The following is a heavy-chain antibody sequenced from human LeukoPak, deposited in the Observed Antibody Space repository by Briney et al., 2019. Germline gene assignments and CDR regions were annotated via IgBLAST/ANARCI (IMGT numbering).Heavy chain of an antibody. V-gene: IGHV3-64*01. Sequence: GGSLRLSCAASGFSFSSYGMHWVRQAPGKGLEYVSAISSNGGSTYYANSVRGRFTISRDNSKNTVYLQVGSLRAEDMAVYYCSNWYGYWGQGTLVTVSS. CDR2: ISSNGGST. CDR3: SNWYGY. J-gene: IGHJ5*01. CDR1: GFSFSSYG.